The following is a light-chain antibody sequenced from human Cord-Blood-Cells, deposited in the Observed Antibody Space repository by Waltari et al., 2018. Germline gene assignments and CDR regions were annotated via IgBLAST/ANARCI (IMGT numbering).Light chain of an antibody. J-gene: IGKJ1*01. Sequence: DIQMTQSPSTLSASVGDRVTITCRASKRISSWLAWYQQKPGKAPKLLIYKASSLESGVPSRFSGSGSGTECTLTISSLQPDDFATYYCQQYNSYPWTFGQGTKVEIK. CDR3: QQYNSYPWT. CDR1: KRISSW. V-gene: IGKV1-5*03. CDR2: KAS.